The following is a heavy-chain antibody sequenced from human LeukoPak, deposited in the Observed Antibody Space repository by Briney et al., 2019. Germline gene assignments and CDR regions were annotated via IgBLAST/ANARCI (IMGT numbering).Heavy chain of an antibody. CDR1: GFTFSCDA. Sequence: PGGSLRLSCAASGFTFSCDAMTWVRQAPGKGLEWVSSISTSGVSTNYAVSVKGRFTISGDNSKTMVYLQMNSLRAEDTAVYYCAKNKSGTYLDYWGQGILVTVSS. D-gene: IGHD1-26*01. J-gene: IGHJ4*02. CDR3: AKNKSGTYLDY. CDR2: ISTSGVST. V-gene: IGHV3-23*01.